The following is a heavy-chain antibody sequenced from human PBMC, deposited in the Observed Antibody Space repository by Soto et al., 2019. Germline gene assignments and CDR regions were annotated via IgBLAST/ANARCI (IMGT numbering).Heavy chain of an antibody. Sequence: GGSLRLSCAASGFTFSSYGMHWVRQAPGKGLEWVAVISYDGSNKYYADSVKGRFTISRDNSKNTLYLQMNSLRAEDTAVYYCARDSSWTGYSAQFDYWGQGALVTVSS. D-gene: IGHD3-9*01. CDR1: GFTFSSYG. V-gene: IGHV3-30*03. CDR2: ISYDGSNK. CDR3: ARDSSWTGYSAQFDY. J-gene: IGHJ4*02.